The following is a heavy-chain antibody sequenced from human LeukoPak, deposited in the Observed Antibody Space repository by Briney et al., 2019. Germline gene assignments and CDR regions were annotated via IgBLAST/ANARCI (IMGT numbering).Heavy chain of an antibody. V-gene: IGHV3-23*01. CDR2: MSGSGGST. Sequence: GGSLRLSCAASGFTFSSYAMSWVRQAPGKGLEWVSVMSGSGGSTYYADSVRGRFTISRDNAKNSLYLQMNSLRAEDTAVYYRAREGDILTGYYPFDYWGQGTLVTVSS. CDR3: AREGDILTGYYPFDY. J-gene: IGHJ4*02. D-gene: IGHD3-9*01. CDR1: GFTFSSYA.